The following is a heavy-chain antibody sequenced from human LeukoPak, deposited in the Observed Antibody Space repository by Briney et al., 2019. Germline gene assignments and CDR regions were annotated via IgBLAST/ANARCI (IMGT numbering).Heavy chain of an antibody. CDR3: ARVDHTSGYFADY. D-gene: IGHD3-22*01. J-gene: IGHJ4*02. V-gene: IGHV4-39*07. Sequence: SETLSLTCTVSGGSISSSNYSWGWIRQPPGKGLEWIGSIYYSGNTYYNLCLKRRVTISLDTSKNQFSLKLSSVTAADTAVYYCARVDHTSGYFADYWGQGTLVTVSS. CDR2: IYYSGNT. CDR1: GGSISSSNYS.